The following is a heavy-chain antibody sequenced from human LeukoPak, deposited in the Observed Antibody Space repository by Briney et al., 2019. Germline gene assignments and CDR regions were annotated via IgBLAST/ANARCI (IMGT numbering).Heavy chain of an antibody. Sequence: GASVKVSCKASGYTFTSYGISWVRQAPGQGLEWMGWISAYNGNTNYAQKLQGRVTMTTDTSTSTAYMELRSLRSDDTAVYYCARGGASYYDILTGYYMVHYYYYMDVWGKGTTVTVSS. D-gene: IGHD3-9*01. CDR2: ISAYNGNT. V-gene: IGHV1-18*01. CDR3: ARGGASYYDILTGYYMVHYYYYMDV. CDR1: GYTFTSYG. J-gene: IGHJ6*03.